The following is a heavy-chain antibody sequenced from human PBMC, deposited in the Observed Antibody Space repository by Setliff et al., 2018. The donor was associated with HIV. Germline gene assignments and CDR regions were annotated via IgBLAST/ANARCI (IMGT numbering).Heavy chain of an antibody. D-gene: IGHD3-22*01. J-gene: IGHJ6*02. V-gene: IGHV4-39*07. Sequence: SETLSLTCTVSGGSISSSSYYWGWIRQPPGKGLEWIGSSYYSGSTDHNPSLKRRVSISLDTSKNQFFLRLNSATAADTAVYYCARSRTSSGYYGVTGYGMDVWGQGTTVTVSS. CDR3: ARSRTSSGYYGVTGYGMDV. CDR2: SYYSGST. CDR1: GGSISSSSYY.